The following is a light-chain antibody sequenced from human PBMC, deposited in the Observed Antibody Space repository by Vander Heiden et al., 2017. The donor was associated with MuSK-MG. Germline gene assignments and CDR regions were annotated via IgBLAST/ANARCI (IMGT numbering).Light chain of an antibody. CDR2: EVS. CDR1: RCLVHSDGNTY. CDR3: RQGKEWPRT. V-gene: IGKV2-30*02. J-gene: IGKJ3*01. Sequence: DIVLTQAPLSLPVNLGQRASISCRPSRCLVHSDGNTYLNWFQQRPGQSPRRLIYEVSNRDSGVPDRFSGSGSGTDFTLKISRVEAEDVGVYYCRQGKEWPRTIGHGTKVEIK.